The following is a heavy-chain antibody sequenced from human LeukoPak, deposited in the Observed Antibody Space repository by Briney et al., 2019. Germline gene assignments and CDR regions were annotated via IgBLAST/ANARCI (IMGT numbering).Heavy chain of an antibody. J-gene: IGHJ4*02. CDR1: GYTFTGYY. V-gene: IGHV1-2*02. D-gene: IGHD3-22*01. CDR3: ARDYDRGPRKRTYDY. CDR2: INPNSGGT. Sequence: ASVKVSCKASGYTFTGYYMHWVRQAPGQGLEWMGWINPNSGGTNYAQKFQGRVTMTRDTSISTAYMELSRLRSDDTAVYYCARDYDRGPRKRTYDYRGQGTLVTVSS.